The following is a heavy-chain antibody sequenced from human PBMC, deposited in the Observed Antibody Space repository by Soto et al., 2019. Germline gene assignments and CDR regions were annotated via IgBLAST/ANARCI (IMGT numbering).Heavy chain of an antibody. D-gene: IGHD6-13*01. V-gene: IGHV4-39*07. Sequence: SETLSLTCTVSGGSISSSSSYWGWLRQPPGKGLEWIGDIYYSGSTNYNPSLKSRVTISVDTSKDQFSLKLSSVTAADTAVYYCAIKQPQRRFDPWGQGTLVTVSS. CDR2: IYYSGST. CDR3: AIKQPQRRFDP. CDR1: GGSISSSSSY. J-gene: IGHJ5*02.